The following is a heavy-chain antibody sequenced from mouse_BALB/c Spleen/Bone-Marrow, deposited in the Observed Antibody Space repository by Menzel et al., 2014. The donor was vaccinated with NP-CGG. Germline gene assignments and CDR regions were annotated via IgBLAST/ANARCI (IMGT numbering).Heavy chain of an antibody. Sequence: DVQLVESGGGLVQPKGSLKLSCAASGFTFNTYGMHWVCQAPGKGLEWIARIRSKSNDYATYYADSVKDRFIISRDDSQSMLYLQMNSLKTEDTAMYYCVRDSDYGYYSMDYWGQGTSVTVSS. D-gene: IGHD2-4*01. J-gene: IGHJ4*01. CDR2: IRSKSNDYAT. V-gene: IGHV10-3*03. CDR1: GFTFNTYG. CDR3: VRDSDYGYYSMDY.